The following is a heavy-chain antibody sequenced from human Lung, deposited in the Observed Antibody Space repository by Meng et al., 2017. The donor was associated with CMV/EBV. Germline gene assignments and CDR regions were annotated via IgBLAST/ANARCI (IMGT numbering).Heavy chain of an antibody. Sequence: GGXLRLXXAASGLTVDDYAIHCSRQAPGKGLEWVSLIRWDGGSTYSADSVKGRFTNSRDNSKNALYLKMNSLRAEDTALYYCAKEYIAAAGTDYYYVMDVWGQGXTVTVSS. D-gene: IGHD6-13*01. J-gene: IGHJ6*02. V-gene: IGHV3-43D*03. CDR3: AKEYIAAAGTDYYYVMDV. CDR1: GLTVDDYA. CDR2: IRWDGGST.